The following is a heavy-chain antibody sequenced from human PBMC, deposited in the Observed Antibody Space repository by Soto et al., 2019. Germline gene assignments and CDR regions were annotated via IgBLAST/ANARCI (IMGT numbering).Heavy chain of an antibody. V-gene: IGHV4-30-2*01. D-gene: IGHD3-3*01. CDR1: GGSISSGGYS. Sequence: QLQLQESGSGLVKPSQTLSLTCAVSGGSISSGGYSWSWIRQPPGKGLEWIGYIYHSGSTYYNPSLKNRVTISVDRSKNQFSLKLSSVTAADTAVYYCARSYYDFWSGYPQYFDYWGQGTLVTVSS. CDR3: ARSYYDFWSGYPQYFDY. CDR2: IYHSGST. J-gene: IGHJ4*02.